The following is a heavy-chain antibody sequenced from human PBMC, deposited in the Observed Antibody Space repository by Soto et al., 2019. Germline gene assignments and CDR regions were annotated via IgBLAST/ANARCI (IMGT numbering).Heavy chain of an antibody. CDR2: ISGYNGNT. J-gene: IGHJ4*02. D-gene: IGHD2-8*01. CDR1: GYTFTTFA. V-gene: IGHV1-18*01. CDR3: ARDGNNGGYFDY. Sequence: QVQLVQSGTQVKKPGASVKVSCKASGYTFTTFAISWVRQAPGQGLEWMGWISGYNGNTNYAQRLQGRVTMTTDTYTSTASMELSSLTSDDTAVYYCARDGNNGGYFDYWGPGTLVTVSS.